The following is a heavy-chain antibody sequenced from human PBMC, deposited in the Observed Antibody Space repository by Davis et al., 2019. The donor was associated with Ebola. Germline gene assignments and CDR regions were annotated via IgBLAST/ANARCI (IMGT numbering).Heavy chain of an antibody. CDR3: AKGMNIVVVPAAIRYYYYGMDV. CDR1: GFTFSSYA. Sequence: GESLKISCAASGFTFSSYAMSWVRQAPGKGLELVSAISGSGGSTYYADSVKGRFTISRDNSKNTLYLQMNSLRAEDTAVYYCAKGMNIVVVPAAIRYYYYGMDVWGQGTTVTVSS. V-gene: IGHV3-23*01. D-gene: IGHD2-2*02. CDR2: ISGSGGST. J-gene: IGHJ6*02.